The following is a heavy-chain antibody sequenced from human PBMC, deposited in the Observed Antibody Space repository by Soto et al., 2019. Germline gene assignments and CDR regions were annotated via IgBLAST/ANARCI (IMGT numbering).Heavy chain of an antibody. CDR3: AKMGDIVVVVAALADY. Sequence: EVQLLESGGGLVQPGGSLRLSCAASGFTFSSYAMSWVRQAPGKGLEWVSAISGSGGSTYYADSVKGRFTLSRDNSKNTLYLQMNSLRAEDTAVYYCAKMGDIVVVVAALADYWGQGTLVTVSS. CDR2: ISGSGGST. J-gene: IGHJ4*02. CDR1: GFTFSSYA. D-gene: IGHD2-15*01. V-gene: IGHV3-23*01.